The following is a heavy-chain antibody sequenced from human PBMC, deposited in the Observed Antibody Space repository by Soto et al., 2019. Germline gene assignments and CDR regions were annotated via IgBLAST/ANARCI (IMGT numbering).Heavy chain of an antibody. J-gene: IGHJ3*02. CDR3: ARVERGTATTVVDAFDI. Sequence: QVQLQQWGAGLLKPSETLSLTCAVFGGSVNSGNYYWSWIRQPPGKGLEWIGEMSHSGGTHFNPSLKSRVTISVDTFKNQFSRKMSSVTAADTALYYCARVERGTATTVVDAFDIWGPGTMVTVSS. CDR1: GGSVNSGNYY. V-gene: IGHV4-34*01. CDR2: MSHSGGT. D-gene: IGHD1-1*01.